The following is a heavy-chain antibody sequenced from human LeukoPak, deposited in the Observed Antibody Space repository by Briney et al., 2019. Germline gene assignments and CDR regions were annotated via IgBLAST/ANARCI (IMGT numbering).Heavy chain of an antibody. V-gene: IGHV3-30-3*01. CDR3: ARDRGGSGFYSFDY. CDR1: GFTFSIYA. Sequence: GGSLRLSCAASGFTFSIYAVHWVRQAPGKGLEWGAGISYNGSNEFYSASVKGRFTITRDNSKNTVFLQVDSLRAEDTGVYHCARDRGGSGFYSFDYWGQGTLVTVSS. J-gene: IGHJ4*02. CDR2: ISYNGSNE. D-gene: IGHD2-15*01.